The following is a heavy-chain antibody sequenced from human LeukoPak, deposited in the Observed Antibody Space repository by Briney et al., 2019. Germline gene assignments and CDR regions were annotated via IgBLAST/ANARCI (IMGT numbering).Heavy chain of an antibody. CDR3: ARDRCSSTSCYRYYYYYGMDV. CDR2: IIPIFGTA. V-gene: IGHV1-69*13. Sequence: PGASVKVSCKASGGTFSSYAISWVRQAPGQGLERMGGIIPIFGTANYAQKFQGRVTITADESTSTAYMELSSLRSEDTAVYYCARDRCSSTSCYRYYYYYGMDVWGQGTTVTVSS. J-gene: IGHJ6*02. D-gene: IGHD2-2*01. CDR1: GGTFSSYA.